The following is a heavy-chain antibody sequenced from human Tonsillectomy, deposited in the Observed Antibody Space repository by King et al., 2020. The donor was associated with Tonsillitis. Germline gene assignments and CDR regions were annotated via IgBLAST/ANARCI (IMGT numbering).Heavy chain of an antibody. CDR2: ISSSSTYM. Sequence: VQLVQSGGGLVKPGGSLRLSCVASGFTFSNYSMNWVRQAPGKGLEWVSSISSSSTYMHYADSVKGRFTISRDNAKNSLYLQMNSLRAEDTAVYYCAKQGFGDWGQGTLVTVSS. J-gene: IGHJ4*02. V-gene: IGHV3-21*01. D-gene: IGHD3-16*01. CDR1: GFTFSNYS. CDR3: AKQGFGD.